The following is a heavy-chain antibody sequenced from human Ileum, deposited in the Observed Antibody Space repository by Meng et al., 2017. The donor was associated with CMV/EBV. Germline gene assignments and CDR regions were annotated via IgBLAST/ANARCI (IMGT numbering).Heavy chain of an antibody. D-gene: IGHD5-12*01. CDR1: GFTFSSYS. J-gene: IGHJ4*02. V-gene: IGHV3-21*01. Sequence: GESLKISCAASGFTFSSYSMNWVRQAPGKGLEWVSSISSSSSYIYYADSVKGRFTISRDNAKNSLYLQMNSLRAEDTAVYYCARDKLLYSGYDNPPYYFDYWGQGTLVTVYS. CDR3: ARDKLLYSGYDNPPYYFDY. CDR2: ISSSSSYI.